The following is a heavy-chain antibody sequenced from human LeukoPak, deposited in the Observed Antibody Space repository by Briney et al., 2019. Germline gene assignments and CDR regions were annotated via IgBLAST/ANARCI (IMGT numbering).Heavy chain of an antibody. D-gene: IGHD6-19*01. J-gene: IGHJ4*02. CDR3: ARDRGYSSGWFDY. CDR1: GFTFSNYA. Sequence: GGSLRLSCAPSGFTFSNYAMSWVRQAPGKGLEWVSAISETGGTIHYADSVRGRFTISRDNSKNTLYLQMNSLRAEDTAVYYCARDRGYSSGWFDYWGQGTLVTISS. CDR2: ISETGGTI. V-gene: IGHV3-23*01.